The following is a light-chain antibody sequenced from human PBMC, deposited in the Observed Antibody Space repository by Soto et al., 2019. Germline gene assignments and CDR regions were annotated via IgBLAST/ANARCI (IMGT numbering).Light chain of an antibody. CDR3: QQYKNWPLT. V-gene: IGKV3-15*01. CDR2: GAS. J-gene: IGKJ4*01. CDR1: QSVSSN. Sequence: EIVMTQSPATLSVSPGERATLSCRASQSVSSNFAWYQRKPGQTPRLLIYGASTRATGIPARFSGSWSGTEFTLTISNLQSEDFAVYYCQQYKNWPLTFGGGTKVEIK.